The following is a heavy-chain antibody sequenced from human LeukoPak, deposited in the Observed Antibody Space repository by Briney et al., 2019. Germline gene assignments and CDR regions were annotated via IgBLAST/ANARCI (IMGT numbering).Heavy chain of an antibody. CDR3: ARGRELLWFGPFDY. CDR2: ISYDGSNK. J-gene: IGHJ4*02. CDR1: GFTFGSYA. Sequence: PGGSLRLSCAASGFTFGSYAMHWVRQAPGKGLEWVAVISYDGSNKYYADSVKGRFTISRDNSKNTLYLQMNSLRAEDTAVYYCARGRELLWFGPFDYWGQGTLVTVSS. D-gene: IGHD3-10*01. V-gene: IGHV3-30*04.